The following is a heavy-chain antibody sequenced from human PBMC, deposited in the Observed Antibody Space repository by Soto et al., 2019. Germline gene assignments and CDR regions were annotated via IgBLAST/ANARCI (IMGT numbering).Heavy chain of an antibody. CDR1: GGTFSSFA. D-gene: IGHD6-19*01. CDR3: ARGESSWFSDV. CDR2: IIPMIETP. V-gene: IGHV1-69*01. Sequence: QVQLVQSGAEVKKPGSSVKVSCKASGGTFSSFAISWVRQVPGQGLEWMGGIIPMIETPNYAQKFQGRLTITADESTNIAHMDLSSLRSEDTAVYFCARGESSWFSDVWGQGTTVIVS. J-gene: IGHJ6*02.